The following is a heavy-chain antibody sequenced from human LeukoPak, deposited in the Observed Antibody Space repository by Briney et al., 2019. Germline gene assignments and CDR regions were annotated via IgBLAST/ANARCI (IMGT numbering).Heavy chain of an antibody. Sequence: SETLSLTCTVSGGSISSSSYYWGWIRQPPGKGLGWIGNIYYSGSTYYNPSLKSRVTISVDTSKNQFSLKLSSVTAADTAVYYCASGYDNSGYYYVPDYWGQGTLVTVSS. V-gene: IGHV4-39*01. CDR3: ASGYDNSGYYYVPDY. CDR2: IYYSGST. CDR1: GGSISSSSYY. J-gene: IGHJ4*02. D-gene: IGHD3-22*01.